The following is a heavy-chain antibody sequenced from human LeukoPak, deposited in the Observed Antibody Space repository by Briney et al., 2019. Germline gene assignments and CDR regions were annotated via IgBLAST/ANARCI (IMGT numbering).Heavy chain of an antibody. CDR3: ARTNYYFDN. D-gene: IGHD1-1*01. Sequence: GGSLRLSCAASGFTFSSYWIHWVRQAPGKGLVWVSRISADGINARYADSVKGRFTISRDNAENTLYLQMNSLRAEDTALYYCARTNYYFDNWGQGSLVTVSS. J-gene: IGHJ4*02. CDR1: GFTFSSYW. CDR2: ISADGINA. V-gene: IGHV3-74*01.